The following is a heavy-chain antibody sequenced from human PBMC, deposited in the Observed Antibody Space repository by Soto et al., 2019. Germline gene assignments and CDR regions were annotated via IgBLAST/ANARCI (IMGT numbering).Heavy chain of an antibody. CDR1: GFTFRSYA. V-gene: IGHV3-23*01. CDR3: AKDLYYYGSGHCYDY. CDR2: VSGSGVST. D-gene: IGHD3-10*01. J-gene: IGHJ4*02. Sequence: GGSLRLSCAASGFTFRSYAMSWVRQAPGEGLEWVSAVSGSGVSTFYADSVRGRFTISKDNSKNTLYLQMNNLRAEDTAVYYCAKDLYYYGSGHCYDYWGQGTLVTVSP.